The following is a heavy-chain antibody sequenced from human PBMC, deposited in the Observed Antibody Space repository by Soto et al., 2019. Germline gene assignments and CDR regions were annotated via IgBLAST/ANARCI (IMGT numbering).Heavy chain of an antibody. CDR3: ARGEKDYGDYYYYYMDV. CDR2: INSDGSST. V-gene: IGHV3-74*01. J-gene: IGHJ6*03. CDR1: GFTFSSYW. Sequence: GGSLRLSCAASGFTFSSYWMHWVRQAPGKGLVWVSRINSDGSSTSYADSVKGRFTISRDNAKNTLYLQMNSLRAEDTAVYYCARGEKDYGDYYYYYMDVWGKGTTVTVSS. D-gene: IGHD4-17*01.